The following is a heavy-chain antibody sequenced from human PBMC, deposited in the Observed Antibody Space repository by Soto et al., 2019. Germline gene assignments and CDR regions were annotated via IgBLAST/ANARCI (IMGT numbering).Heavy chain of an antibody. V-gene: IGHV1-69*06. D-gene: IGHD6-19*01. CDR2: IIPIFGTA. CDR1: GGTFSSYA. Sequence: GASVKVSCKASGGTFSSYAISWVRQAPGQGLEWMGGIIPIFGTANYAQKFQGRVTITADKSTSTAYMELSSLRSEDTAVYYCARDQGIAVAGYYYYYGMDVWGQGTTVTVSS. J-gene: IGHJ6*02. CDR3: ARDQGIAVAGYYYYYGMDV.